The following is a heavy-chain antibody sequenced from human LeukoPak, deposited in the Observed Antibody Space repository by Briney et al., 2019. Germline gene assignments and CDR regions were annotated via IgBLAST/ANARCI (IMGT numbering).Heavy chain of an antibody. Sequence: SETLSLTCAVSGGSLSSTNWWSWVRPPPGKGLEWIGEIYHSGSTNYNPSLKSRVTISVDTSKNQFSLKLSSVTAADTAVYYCARQSSGWNFDYWGQGTLVTVSS. CDR2: IYHSGST. J-gene: IGHJ4*02. V-gene: IGHV4-4*02. CDR1: GGSLSSTNW. D-gene: IGHD6-19*01. CDR3: ARQSSGWNFDY.